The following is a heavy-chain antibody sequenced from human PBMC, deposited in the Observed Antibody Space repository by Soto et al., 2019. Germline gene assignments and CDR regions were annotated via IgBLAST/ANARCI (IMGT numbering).Heavy chain of an antibody. CDR3: AKNGDFWSWGMDV. V-gene: IGHV3-9*01. Sequence: GGSLRLSCAASGFTFADYAMYWVRQAPGKGLEWVSGISWNSGSIGYADSVKVRFTISRDNSRNTLNLQMNSLRAEDTAVYYCAKNGDFWSWGMDVWGQGTTVTVSS. J-gene: IGHJ6*02. CDR1: GFTFADYA. D-gene: IGHD3-3*01. CDR2: ISWNSGSI.